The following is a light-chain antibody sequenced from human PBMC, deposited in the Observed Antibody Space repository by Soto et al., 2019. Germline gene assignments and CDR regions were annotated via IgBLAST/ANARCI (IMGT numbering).Light chain of an antibody. CDR2: GAS. Sequence: EIVLTQSPGTLSLSPGERATLSCRASQSVSSYLAWYQQKPGQAPRLLIYGASSRATGIPDRFSGSGSGTDFTLTISSLEPEDFAVYYCQQYGSSPGTFGQGTRLEIK. CDR3: QQYGSSPGT. J-gene: IGKJ5*01. CDR1: QSVSSY. V-gene: IGKV3-20*01.